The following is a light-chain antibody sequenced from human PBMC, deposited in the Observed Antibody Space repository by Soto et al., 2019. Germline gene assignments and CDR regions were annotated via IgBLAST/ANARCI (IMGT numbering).Light chain of an antibody. V-gene: IGKV1-33*01. Sequence: DIQMTQSPSSLSASIGDSVTISCQASQDINIYLNWYQQKPGTAPKLLIYDASNLQPGVPSRFSGSGSGTRFTFTITSLQPEDVATYFCQQFDNLPLTFGGGTKVEIK. CDR2: DAS. CDR3: QQFDNLPLT. J-gene: IGKJ4*01. CDR1: QDINIY.